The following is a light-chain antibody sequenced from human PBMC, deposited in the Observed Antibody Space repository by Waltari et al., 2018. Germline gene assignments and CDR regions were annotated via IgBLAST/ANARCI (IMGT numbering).Light chain of an antibody. CDR2: GAS. V-gene: IGKV3-15*01. J-gene: IGKJ2*01. CDR3: QQYNNWPYT. CDR1: QSVSSN. Sequence: EIVMTQSPATLSVSPGERDNLSCRASQSVSSNLAWYQQKPGQAPRLLIYGASTRATGIPARFSGSGSGTEFTLTISSLQSEDFAVYYCQQYNNWPYTFGQGTKLEIK.